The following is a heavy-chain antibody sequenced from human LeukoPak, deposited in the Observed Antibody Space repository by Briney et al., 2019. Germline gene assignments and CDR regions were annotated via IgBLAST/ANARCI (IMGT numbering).Heavy chain of an antibody. Sequence: ASVKVSCKASGYTFTGYYMHWVRQAPGQGLEWMGWINPHSGHTNYAQKLQGRVTMTTDTSTSTAYMELRSLRSDDTAVYYCARVYEYYDYVWGSYRQADYWGQGTLVPVSS. D-gene: IGHD3-16*02. CDR3: ARVYEYYDYVWGSYRQADY. J-gene: IGHJ4*02. CDR2: INPHSGHT. V-gene: IGHV1-18*04. CDR1: GYTFTGYY.